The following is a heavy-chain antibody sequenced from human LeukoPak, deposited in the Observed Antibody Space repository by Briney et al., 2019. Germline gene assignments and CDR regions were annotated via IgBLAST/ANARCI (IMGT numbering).Heavy chain of an antibody. V-gene: IGHV4-39*07. Sequence: PSETLSLTCTVSGGSISSSSYYWGWIRQPPGKGLEWIGSIYYSGSTYYNPSLKSRVTISVDTSKNQFSLKLSSVTAADTAVYYCARDLLCYDSSGYPIRTWFDPWGQGTLVTVSS. CDR3: ARDLLCYDSSGYPIRTWFDP. CDR2: IYYSGST. J-gene: IGHJ5*02. CDR1: GGSISSSSYY. D-gene: IGHD3-22*01.